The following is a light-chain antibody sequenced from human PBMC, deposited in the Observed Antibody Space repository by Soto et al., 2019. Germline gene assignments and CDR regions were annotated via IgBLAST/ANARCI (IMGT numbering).Light chain of an antibody. V-gene: IGKV2D-29*01. Sequence: DIVITRTPVSLAFSPVLPASMSCKSSQSLLNSDGETYLHWYVQKAGQPPQLLIYKVSNRFSGVSERFSGSASGTDFRLTISRVEAEDFGVYYCMQSTHLPNTFGQGTRLEIK. CDR3: MQSTHLPNT. J-gene: IGKJ5*01. CDR2: KVS. CDR1: QSLLNSDGETY.